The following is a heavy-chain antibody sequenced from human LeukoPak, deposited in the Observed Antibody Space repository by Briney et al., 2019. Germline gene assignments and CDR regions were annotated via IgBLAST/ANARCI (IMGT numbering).Heavy chain of an antibody. CDR2: IIPIFGTA. Sequence: SVKVSCKASGGTFSSYAISWVRQAPGQGLEWMGGIIPIFGTANYAQKFQGRVTITADESTSTAYMELSSLRSEDTAVYYCAREGSGYYDSSGYYVGPFDYWGQGTLVTVSS. J-gene: IGHJ4*02. V-gene: IGHV1-69*01. D-gene: IGHD3-22*01. CDR1: GGTFSSYA. CDR3: AREGSGYYDSSGYYVGPFDY.